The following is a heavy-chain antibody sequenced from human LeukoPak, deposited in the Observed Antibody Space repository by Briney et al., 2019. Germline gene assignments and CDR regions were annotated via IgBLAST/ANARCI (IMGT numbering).Heavy chain of an antibody. J-gene: IGHJ6*02. V-gene: IGHV4-59*10. CDR1: GGSISSYY. CDR2: IYTGGST. CDR3: ARGPVYSSSWVPLYDYYGMDV. Sequence: SETHSLTCTVYGGSISSYYWSWLPQPPGKGLEWSGRIYTGGSTNYNPSLKSRVTMSVDTSRNQFSLKLSSVTAADTAVYYCARGPVYSSSWVPLYDYYGMDVWGQGTTVTVSS. D-gene: IGHD6-6*01.